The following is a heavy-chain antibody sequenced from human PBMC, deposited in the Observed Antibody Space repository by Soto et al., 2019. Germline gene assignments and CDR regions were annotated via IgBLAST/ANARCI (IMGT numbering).Heavy chain of an antibody. D-gene: IGHD2-21*01. CDR2: MYAGGDT. Sequence: LRLSCGASGLSVSDNYMGWVRQAPGRGLEWVSVMYAGGDTHYADSVKGRFTISRDKSENTLYLQMNSLRDEDTGVYFCVSRIPSWVFDYWGLGTLVTVS. CDR1: GLSVSDNY. J-gene: IGHJ4*01. V-gene: IGHV3-53*01. CDR3: VSRIPSWVFDY.